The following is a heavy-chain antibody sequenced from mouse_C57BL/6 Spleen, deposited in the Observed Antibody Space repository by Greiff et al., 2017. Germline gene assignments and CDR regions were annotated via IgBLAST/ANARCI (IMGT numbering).Heavy chain of an antibody. V-gene: IGHV1-69*01. CDR1: GYTFTSYW. Sequence: QVQLKQSGAELVMPGASVKLSCKASGYTFTSYWMHWVKQRPGQGLEWIGEIDPSDSYTNYNQKFKGKSTLTVDKSSSTAYMQLSSLTSEDSAVYYCALYGLYAMDYWGQGTSVTVSS. D-gene: IGHD1-1*02. J-gene: IGHJ4*01. CDR2: IDPSDSYT. CDR3: ALYGLYAMDY.